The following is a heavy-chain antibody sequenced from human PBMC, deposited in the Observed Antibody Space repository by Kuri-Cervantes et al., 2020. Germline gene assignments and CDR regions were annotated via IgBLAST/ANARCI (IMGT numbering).Heavy chain of an antibody. Sequence: ASVKVSCKASGYTFTSYAMHWVRQAPGQRLEWMGWISAYNGNTNYAQKLQGRVTMTTDTSTSTAYMELRSLRSDDTAVYYCARTRDSGYDSPLFDYWGQGTLVTVSS. J-gene: IGHJ4*02. CDR3: ARTRDSGYDSPLFDY. D-gene: IGHD5-12*01. CDR2: ISAYNGNT. CDR1: GYTFTSYA. V-gene: IGHV1-18*01.